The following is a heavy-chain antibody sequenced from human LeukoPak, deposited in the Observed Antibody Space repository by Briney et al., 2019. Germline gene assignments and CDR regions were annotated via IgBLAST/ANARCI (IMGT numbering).Heavy chain of an antibody. D-gene: IGHD2-21*02. J-gene: IGHJ3*02. CDR1: GGSISSSSYY. V-gene: IGHV4-39*01. CDR2: IYYSGST. CDR3: ARYQPGASQIVVVTAIGHDAFDI. Sequence: KPSETLSLTCTVSGGSISSSSYYWGWIRQPPGKGLEWIGSIYYSGSTYYNPSLKSRVTISVDTSKNQFSLKLSSVTAADTAVYYCARYQPGASQIVVVTAIGHDAFDIWGQGTMVTVSS.